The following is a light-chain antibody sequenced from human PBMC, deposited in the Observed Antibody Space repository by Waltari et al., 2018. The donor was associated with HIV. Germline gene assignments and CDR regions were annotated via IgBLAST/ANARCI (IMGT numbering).Light chain of an antibody. CDR1: SSAVGDYNY. V-gene: IGLV2-11*01. CDR2: DVN. Sequence: QSALTQPRSVSGSPGQSLTLSCTGTSSAVGDYNYVPCYQQHPGKAPKLIIFDVNKRPSGVPDRFSGSKSGNTAALTISGLQAEDEADYYCCSYADDYTWVFGGGTKLTVL. CDR3: CSYADDYTWV. J-gene: IGLJ3*02.